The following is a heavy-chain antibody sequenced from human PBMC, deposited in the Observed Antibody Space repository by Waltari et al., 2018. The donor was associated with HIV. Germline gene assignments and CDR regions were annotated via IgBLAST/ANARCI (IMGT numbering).Heavy chain of an antibody. D-gene: IGHD3-3*01. J-gene: IGHJ6*02. CDR1: GITFDDYA. CDR3: VKDGASTIFGVLNGMDV. CDR2: ISWNSSDI. Sequence: EVQLVESGGGSVQPGRSLRLSCTASGITFDDYAMHWVRQPPGKGREWVSGISWNSSDIAYADHVKGRFTISRDNTKNSLCLQRNSVRVEETALYYCVKDGASTIFGVLNGMDVWGQGTTVTVSS. V-gene: IGHV3-9*01.